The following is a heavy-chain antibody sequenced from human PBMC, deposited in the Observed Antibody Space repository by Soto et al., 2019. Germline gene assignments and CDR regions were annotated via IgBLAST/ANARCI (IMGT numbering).Heavy chain of an antibody. CDR3: AGAEGWFYP. V-gene: IGHV4-39*07. J-gene: IGHJ5*02. CDR2: INHSGST. Sequence: SETLSLTCTVSGGSIITTTYYWGWLRQPPGKGLEWIGEINHSGSTNYNPSLKSRVTISVDTSKNQFSLKLSSVTAADTAVYYCAGAEGWFYPWGQGTLVPVAS. CDR1: GGSIITTTYY.